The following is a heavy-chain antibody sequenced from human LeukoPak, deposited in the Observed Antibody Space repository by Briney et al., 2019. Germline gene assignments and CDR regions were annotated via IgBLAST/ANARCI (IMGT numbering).Heavy chain of an antibody. CDR1: GYTFTSYG. J-gene: IGHJ6*03. CDR3: AKARGAVVPAAISVYMDV. Sequence: GASVKVSCKASGYTFTSYGISWVRQAPGQGLEWMGWISAYNGNTNYAQKLQGRVTMTTDTSTSTAYMELRSLRSDDTAAYYCAKARGAVVPAAISVYMDVWGKGTTVTVSS. CDR2: ISAYNGNT. V-gene: IGHV1-18*01. D-gene: IGHD2-2*02.